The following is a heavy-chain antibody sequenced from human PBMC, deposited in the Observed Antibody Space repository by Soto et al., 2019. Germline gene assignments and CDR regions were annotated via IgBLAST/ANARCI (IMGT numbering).Heavy chain of an antibody. CDR1: GGSFSDYY. V-gene: IGHV4-34*01. CDR2: INHSGST. CDR3: ARETYGDYVGYFDP. J-gene: IGHJ5*02. Sequence: SETLSLTCAVYGGSFSDYYWSWIRQPPGKGLEWIGEINHSGSTNYNPSLKSRVTMSVDTSKNQSSLQLTSVTAADTAVYYCARETYGDYVGYFDPWGQGIQVTVS. D-gene: IGHD4-17*01.